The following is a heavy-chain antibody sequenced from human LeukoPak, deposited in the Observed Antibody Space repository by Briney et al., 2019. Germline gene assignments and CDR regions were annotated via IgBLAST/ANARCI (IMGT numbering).Heavy chain of an antibody. D-gene: IGHD3-3*01. CDR3: ARDGRYYDFWSGYYLLTPRGDYYYYMDV. V-gene: IGHV1-2*02. Sequence: GASVKVSCKASGYTFTGYYMHWVRQAPGQGLEWMGWINPNSGGTNYAQKLQGRVTMTRDTSVSTAYMELSRLRSDDTAVYYCARDGRYYDFWSGYYLLTPRGDYYYYMDVWGKGTTVTVSS. CDR1: GYTFTGYY. CDR2: INPNSGGT. J-gene: IGHJ6*03.